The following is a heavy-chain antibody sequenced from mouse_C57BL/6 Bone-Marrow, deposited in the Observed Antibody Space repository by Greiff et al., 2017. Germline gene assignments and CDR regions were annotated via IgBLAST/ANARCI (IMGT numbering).Heavy chain of an antibody. D-gene: IGHD4-1*01. V-gene: IGHV1-64*01. J-gene: IGHJ2*01. CDR3: ASNWDFDY. CDR1: GYTFTSYW. CDR2: IHPISGST. Sequence: QVQLQQPGAELAKPGASVTLSCKASGYTFTSYWMHWVKQRPGQGLEWIGMIHPISGSTNYNEKFKSKATLTVDKSSSTAYMQLSSLTSEDSAVYYCASNWDFDYWGQGTPLTVSS.